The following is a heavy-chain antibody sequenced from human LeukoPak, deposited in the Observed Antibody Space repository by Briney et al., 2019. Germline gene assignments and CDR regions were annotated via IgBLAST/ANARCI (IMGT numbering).Heavy chain of an antibody. Sequence: SETLSLTCTVSGGSISSYYWNWIRQPPGKGLEWIGYIYYSGSTNYNPSLKSRVTISVDTSKNQFSLKLSSVTAADTAVYYCARGRVPAAIRYYYYYGMDVWGQGTTVTVSS. V-gene: IGHV4-59*01. D-gene: IGHD2-2*02. CDR1: GGSISSYY. CDR3: ARGRVPAAIRYYYYYGMDV. J-gene: IGHJ6*02. CDR2: IYYSGST.